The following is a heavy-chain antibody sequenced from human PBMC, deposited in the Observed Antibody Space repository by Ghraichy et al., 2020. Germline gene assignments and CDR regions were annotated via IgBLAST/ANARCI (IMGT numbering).Heavy chain of an antibody. D-gene: IGHD5-18*01. CDR3: ARGTAGYSYGRSDY. J-gene: IGHJ4*02. V-gene: IGHV4-59*01. CDR1: GGSISSDY. Sequence: SETLSLTCTVSGGSISSDYWSWIRQPPGKGLEWIGYIYYSGSTNYTASLKSRVTISVDTSKNQFSLKLSSVTAADTAVYYCARGTAGYSYGRSDYWGQGTLVTVSS. CDR2: IYYSGST.